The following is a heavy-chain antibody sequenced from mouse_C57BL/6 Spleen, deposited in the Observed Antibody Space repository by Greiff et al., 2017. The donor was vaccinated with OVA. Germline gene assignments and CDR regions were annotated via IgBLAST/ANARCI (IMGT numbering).Heavy chain of an antibody. J-gene: IGHJ4*01. CDR1: GYAFRSYW. CDR3: ARGKGNYGTGYAMDY. CDR2: IYPGDGDT. Sequence: QVQLQQSGAELVKPGASVKISCKASGYAFRSYWLNWVKQRPGTGLEWIVQIYPGDGDTNYHGKFKGKATLTADKSSSTAYMQLSSLTSEDSAVYFCARGKGNYGTGYAMDYWGQGTSVTVSS. D-gene: IGHD1-1*01. V-gene: IGHV1-80*01.